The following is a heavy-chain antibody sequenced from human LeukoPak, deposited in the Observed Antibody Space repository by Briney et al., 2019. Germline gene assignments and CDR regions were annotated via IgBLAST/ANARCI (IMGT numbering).Heavy chain of an antibody. CDR1: GGSFSGYY. Sequence: SSETLSLTCAVYGGSFSGYYWSWIRQSPGKGLEWIGYIYYTGSTSYNPSLKSRVTISADTSKNEFSLKLNSVTAADTAVYYCASRKLGNDYWGQGTLVTVSS. CDR3: ASRKLGNDY. CDR2: IYYTGST. D-gene: IGHD7-27*01. J-gene: IGHJ4*02. V-gene: IGHV4-59*01.